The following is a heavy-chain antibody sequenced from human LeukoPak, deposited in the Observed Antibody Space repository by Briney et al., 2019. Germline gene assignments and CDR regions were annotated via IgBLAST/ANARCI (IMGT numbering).Heavy chain of an antibody. CDR2: IYPGDSDT. Sequence: GESLKISCKGCGYSFTSYWIGWVRQMPGRGLEWMGIIYPGDSDTRYCPPFQDQFTITAEKSISTAYLQWSSLKASDTAMYYCARRDSYGSINWFDPWGQGTLVTVSS. CDR1: GYSFTSYW. CDR3: ARRDSYGSINWFDP. D-gene: IGHD5-18*01. J-gene: IGHJ5*02. V-gene: IGHV5-51*01.